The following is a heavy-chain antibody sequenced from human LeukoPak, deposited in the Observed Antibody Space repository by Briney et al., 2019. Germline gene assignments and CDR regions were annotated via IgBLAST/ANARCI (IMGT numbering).Heavy chain of an antibody. V-gene: IGHV5-51*01. CDR1: GYNFITYW. CDR3: ARRAVDFAFDI. Sequence: GESLEISCQSSGYNFITYWIGWVRQMPGKGLEWMGIIYPGDSDTRYSPSFQGQVTISVDKSISTAYLQWSSLKASDTAMYYCARRAVDFAFDIWGQGTMVTVSS. CDR2: IYPGDSDT. J-gene: IGHJ3*02. D-gene: IGHD3-3*01.